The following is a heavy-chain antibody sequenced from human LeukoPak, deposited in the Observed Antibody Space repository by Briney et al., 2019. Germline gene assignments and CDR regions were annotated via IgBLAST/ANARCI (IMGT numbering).Heavy chain of an antibody. D-gene: IGHD3-9*01. Sequence: SETLSLTCTVSGGSISSYYWSWIRQPPGKGLEWIGYIYYSGSTNYNPSLKSRVTISIDTSKSQFFLKLSSVTAADTAVYYCARASGYDLLTGLAWFDPWGQGTLVTVSS. V-gene: IGHV4-59*08. J-gene: IGHJ5*02. CDR1: GGSISSYY. CDR2: IYYSGST. CDR3: ARASGYDLLTGLAWFDP.